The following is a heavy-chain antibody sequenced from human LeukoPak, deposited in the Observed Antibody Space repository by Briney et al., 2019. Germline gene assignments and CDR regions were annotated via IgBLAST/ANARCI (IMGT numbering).Heavy chain of an antibody. J-gene: IGHJ6*02. Sequence: ASVKVSCKASGYTFTAYYLQWVRLAPGQGLEWMGWINPKSGGTEYAQRLQGRVTMTRDTSISTAYMELSRLRSDVTAVYYCARDHCSANSCYEDYYNGLDVWGQGTTVTVSS. V-gene: IGHV1-2*02. CDR3: ARDHCSANSCYEDYYNGLDV. D-gene: IGHD2-2*01. CDR2: INPKSGGT. CDR1: GYTFTAYY.